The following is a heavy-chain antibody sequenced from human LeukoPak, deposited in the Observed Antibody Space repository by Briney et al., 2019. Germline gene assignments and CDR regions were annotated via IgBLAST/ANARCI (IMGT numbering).Heavy chain of an antibody. V-gene: IGHV1-69*06. D-gene: IGHD3-10*01. CDR2: IIPIFGTA. Sequence: ASVKVSCKASGGTFSSYAISWVRQAPGQGLEWMGGIIPIFGTANYAQKFQGRVTITADKSTSTAYMELSSLRSEDTAVYYCASSGNKPYYQPYYYYVDVWGKGTTVTVSS. J-gene: IGHJ6*03. CDR1: GGTFSSYA. CDR3: ASSGNKPYYQPYYYYVDV.